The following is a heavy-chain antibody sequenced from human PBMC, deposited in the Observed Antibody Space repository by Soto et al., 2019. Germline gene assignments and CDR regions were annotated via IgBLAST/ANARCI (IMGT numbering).Heavy chain of an antibody. CDR3: ARAGGYNQYYYYGMDV. J-gene: IGHJ6*02. Sequence: QVQLVQSGAEVKKPGSSVKVSCKASGGTFSSYAISWVRQAPGQGLEWMGGIIPIFGTANYAQKSQGRVTITADESTSTAYMELSSLRSEDTAVYYCARAGGYNQYYYYGMDVWGQGTTVTVSS. V-gene: IGHV1-69*01. D-gene: IGHD5-12*01. CDR2: IIPIFGTA. CDR1: GGTFSSYA.